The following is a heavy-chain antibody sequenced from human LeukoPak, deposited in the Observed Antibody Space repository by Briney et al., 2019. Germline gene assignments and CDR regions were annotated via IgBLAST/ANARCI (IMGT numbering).Heavy chain of an antibody. CDR1: GGTFSSYA. CDR3: ATQGRPLYSGNGGWFDP. V-gene: IGHV1-69*06. D-gene: IGHD1-26*01. Sequence: GASVKVSCKASGGTFSSYAISWVRQAPGQGLEWMGGIIPIFGTANYAQKFQGRVTITADKSTSTAYMELSSLRSEDTAVYYCATQGRPLYSGNGGWFDPWGQGTLVTVSS. J-gene: IGHJ5*02. CDR2: IIPIFGTA.